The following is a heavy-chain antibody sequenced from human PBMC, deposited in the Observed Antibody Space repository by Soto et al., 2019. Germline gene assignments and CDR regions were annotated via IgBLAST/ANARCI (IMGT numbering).Heavy chain of an antibody. CDR2: ISFSGAT. D-gene: IGHD3-9*01. V-gene: IGHV4-59*01. CDR3: ARGQRDCYKRYFVF. J-gene: IGHJ4*02. Sequence: SETLSLTCTVSGVSITSYFWSWIRQTPGKGLDWIGSISFSGATYSNPSLKGRAALSVDTSDNHLSLTLNSVTSADTAFYFCARGQRDCYKRYFVFWGEGSKATVSS. CDR1: GVSITSYF.